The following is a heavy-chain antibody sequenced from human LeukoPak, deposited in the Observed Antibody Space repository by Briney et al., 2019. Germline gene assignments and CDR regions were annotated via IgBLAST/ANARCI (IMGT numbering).Heavy chain of an antibody. J-gene: IGHJ4*02. D-gene: IGHD3-9*01. CDR1: GFTFGSYW. CDR3: ARDADILTGYYTGNFDY. V-gene: IGHV3-7*03. CDR2: IKQDGSEK. Sequence: GGSLRLSCAASGFTFGSYWMSWVRQAPGMGLEWVANIKQDGSEKYYVDSVKGRFTISRDNAKNSLYLQMNSLRAEDTAVYYCARDADILTGYYTGNFDYWGQGTLVTVSS.